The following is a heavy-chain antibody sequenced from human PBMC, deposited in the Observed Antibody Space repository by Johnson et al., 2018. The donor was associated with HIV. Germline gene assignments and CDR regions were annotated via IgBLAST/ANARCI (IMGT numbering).Heavy chain of an antibody. J-gene: IGHJ3*02. V-gene: IGHV3-23*04. D-gene: IGHD6-19*01. Sequence: VLLVESGGGVVQPGRSLRLSCAASGFTFSSYAMSWVRQAPGKGLEWVSAISGSGGSTYYADSVKGRFTISRDNSKNTLYLQMNSLRAEDTAVYYCAKAGSVAGPGIDAFDIWGQGTMVTVSS. CDR1: GFTFSSYA. CDR2: ISGSGGST. CDR3: AKAGSVAGPGIDAFDI.